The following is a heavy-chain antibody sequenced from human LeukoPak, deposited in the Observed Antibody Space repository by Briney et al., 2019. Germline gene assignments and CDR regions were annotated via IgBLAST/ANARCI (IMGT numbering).Heavy chain of an antibody. CDR3: ARDSHYSKYYDY. D-gene: IGHD4-11*01. J-gene: IGHJ4*02. CDR2: IYTSGST. Sequence: KPSETLSLTCTVSGGSISSGSYYWSWIRQPAGKGLEWIGRIYTSGSTNYNPSLKSRITISVDTSKNQFSLKLSSVTAADTAVYYCARDSHYSKYYDYWGQGTLVTVSS. CDR1: GGSISSGSYY. V-gene: IGHV4-61*02.